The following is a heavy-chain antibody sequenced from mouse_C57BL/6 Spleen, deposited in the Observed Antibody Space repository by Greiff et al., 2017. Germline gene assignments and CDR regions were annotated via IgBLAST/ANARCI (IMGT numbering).Heavy chain of an antibody. CDR2: LYPSDSET. CDR3: AGTLCGRGYFDV. V-gene: IGHV1-61*01. J-gene: IGHJ1*03. Sequence: QVQLQQPGAELVRPGSSVKLSCKASGYTFTSSWMDWVKQRPGQGLEWIGNLYPSDSETHYNKKFKDKATLTVAKSSSTAYMQLSSLTSADSAVYYCAGTLCGRGYFDVWGTGTTVTVAA. CDR1: GYTFTSSW. D-gene: IGHD1-1*02.